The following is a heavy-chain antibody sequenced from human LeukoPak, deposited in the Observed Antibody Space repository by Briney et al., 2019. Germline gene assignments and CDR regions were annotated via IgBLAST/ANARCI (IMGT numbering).Heavy chain of an antibody. CDR3: ARDRIEGATSDFDY. D-gene: IGHD2-21*01. CDR1: GLTVSDYF. Sequence: PGGSLRLSCTASGLTVSDYFMSWVRQAPRKGLEWVSVLYRGGNTYYADSVRGRFTISRDNSKNMVYLQMNSLTAEDTAVYYCARDRIEGATSDFDYWGQGTLVTVSS. CDR2: LYRGGNT. V-gene: IGHV3-66*01. J-gene: IGHJ4*02.